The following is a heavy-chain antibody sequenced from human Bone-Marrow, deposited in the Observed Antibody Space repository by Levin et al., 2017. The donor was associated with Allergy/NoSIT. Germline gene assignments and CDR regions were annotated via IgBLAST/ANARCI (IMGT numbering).Heavy chain of an antibody. CDR3: ARVAEINWGFWSEFDY. D-gene: IGHD3-3*01. V-gene: IGHV3-21*01. CDR2: ISSSSSYI. CDR1: GFTFSSYS. Sequence: GGSLRLSCAASGFTFSSYSMNWVRQAPGKGLEWVSSISSSSSYIYYADSVKGRFTISRDNAKNSLYLQMNSLRAEDTAVYYCARVAEINWGFWSEFDYWGQGTLVTVSS. J-gene: IGHJ4*02.